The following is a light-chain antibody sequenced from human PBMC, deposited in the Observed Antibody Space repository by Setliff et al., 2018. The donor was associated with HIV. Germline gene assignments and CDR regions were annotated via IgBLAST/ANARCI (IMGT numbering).Light chain of an antibody. V-gene: IGLV2-11*01. CDR3: CAYV. CDR1: NSNVGGSKY. Sequence: QSVLTQPRSVSGSPGQSVTISCTGTNSNVGGSKYASWYQQYPGKAPKLLIYEVNKRPSEVPDRFSGSKSGNTASLTISGLQADDEADYYCCAYVFGTGTRSPS. J-gene: IGLJ1*01. CDR2: EVN.